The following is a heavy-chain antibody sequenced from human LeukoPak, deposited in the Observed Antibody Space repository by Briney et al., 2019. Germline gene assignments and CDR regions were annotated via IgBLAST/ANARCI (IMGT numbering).Heavy chain of an antibody. J-gene: IGHJ6*03. CDR2: IYYSGST. V-gene: IGHV4-39*01. D-gene: IGHD2-2*01. CDR1: GGSISSSSYY. CDR3: GVVPAATAYYYYYYMDV. Sequence: SETLSLTCTVSGGSISSSSYYWGWIRQPPGKGLEWIGSIYYSGSTYYNPSLKSRVTISVDTSKNQFSLKLSSVTAADTAVYYCGVVPAATAYYYYYYMDVWGKGTTVTISS.